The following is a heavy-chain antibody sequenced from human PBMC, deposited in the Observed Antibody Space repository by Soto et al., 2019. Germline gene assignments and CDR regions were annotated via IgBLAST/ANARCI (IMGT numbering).Heavy chain of an antibody. CDR1: GYTFTTYT. Sequence: QVQLVQSGAEVKKPGASVKVSCKASGYTFTTYTIHWVCQAPGQRLEWMGWINSVNGNTKYSQKFQGRVTITRDTSASTAYMELSSLRSEDTAVYYCASFLYRDTFDIWGQGTMVTVSS. CDR3: ASFLYRDTFDI. V-gene: IGHV1-3*01. D-gene: IGHD2-2*02. J-gene: IGHJ3*02. CDR2: INSVNGNT.